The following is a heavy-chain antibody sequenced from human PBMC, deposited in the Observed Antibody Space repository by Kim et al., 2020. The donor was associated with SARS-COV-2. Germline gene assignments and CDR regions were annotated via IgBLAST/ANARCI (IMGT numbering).Heavy chain of an antibody. Sequence: YNPSHKSRVTISVDTSKNQFSLKLSSVTAADTAVYYCARGYQYDSSPFDYWGQGTLVTVSS. J-gene: IGHJ4*02. D-gene: IGHD3-22*01. CDR3: ARGYQYDSSPFDY. V-gene: IGHV4-59*09.